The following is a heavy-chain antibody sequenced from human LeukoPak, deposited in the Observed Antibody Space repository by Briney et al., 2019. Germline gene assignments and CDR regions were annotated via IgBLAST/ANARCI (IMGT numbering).Heavy chain of an antibody. CDR1: GGSISSSSYY. Sequence: RTSETLSLTCTVSGGSISSSSYYWGWIRQPPGKGLEWIGSIYYSGNTYYNPSLKSRVTISVDTSKNQFSLKLSSVTAADTAVYYCARGRSKRLYQLLPFDYWGQGTLVTVSS. CDR2: IYYSGNT. V-gene: IGHV4-39*01. D-gene: IGHD2-2*01. J-gene: IGHJ4*02. CDR3: ARGRSKRLYQLLPFDY.